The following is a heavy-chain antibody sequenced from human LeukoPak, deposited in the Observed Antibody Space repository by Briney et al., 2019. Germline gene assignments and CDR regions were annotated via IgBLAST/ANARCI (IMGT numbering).Heavy chain of an antibody. D-gene: IGHD3-9*01. CDR3: AKPLLRYFDWLYIPERDYFDY. CDR1: GFTFSSYA. J-gene: IGHJ4*02. Sequence: GGSLRLSCAASGFTFSSYAMSWVRQAPGKGLEWVSAISGSGGSTYYADSVKGRFTISRDNSKNTLYLQMNSLRAGDTAVYYCAKPLLRYFDWLYIPERDYFDYWGQGTLVTVSS. CDR2: ISGSGGST. V-gene: IGHV3-23*01.